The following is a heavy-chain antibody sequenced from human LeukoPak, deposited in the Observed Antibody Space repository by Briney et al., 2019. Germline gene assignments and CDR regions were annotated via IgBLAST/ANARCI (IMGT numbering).Heavy chain of an antibody. J-gene: IGHJ4*02. CDR2: IIPIFGTA. CDR3: ARDSLPGGDCYPGY. CDR1: GYTFSDYY. D-gene: IGHD2-21*02. V-gene: IGHV1-69*06. Sequence: SVKVSCKASGYTFSDYYMHWVRQAPGQGLEWMGGIIPIFGTANYAQKFQGRVTITADKSTSTAYMELSRLRSDDTAVYYCARDSLPGGDCYPGYWGQGTLVTVSS.